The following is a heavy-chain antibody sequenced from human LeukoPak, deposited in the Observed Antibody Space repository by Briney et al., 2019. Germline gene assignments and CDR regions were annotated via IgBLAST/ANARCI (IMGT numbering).Heavy chain of an antibody. D-gene: IGHD6-13*01. V-gene: IGHV4-59*08. CDR1: GGSISSYY. CDR3: ARHLPRYSSSGWDY. Sequence: SETLSLTCTVSGGSISSYYWSWIRQPPGKGLEWIGYIYYSGSTNYNPSLKSRVTISVDTSKNQFSLKLSSVTAADTAVYYCARHLPRYSSSGWDYWGQGTLVTVSS. CDR2: IYYSGST. J-gene: IGHJ4*02.